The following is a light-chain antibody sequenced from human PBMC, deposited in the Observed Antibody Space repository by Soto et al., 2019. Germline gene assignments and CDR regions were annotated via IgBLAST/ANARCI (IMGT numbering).Light chain of an antibody. CDR1: SSNTGASSD. CDR3: QSYDSSQSAYV. Sequence: QSVLTQPPSVSGAPGQRVTISCTGASSNTGASSDVHWYQQLPGTAPKLVIYGNSNRPSGVPDRFSGSKSGTSASLAITGLQADDEADYYCQSYDSSQSAYVFGSGTQLTVL. V-gene: IGLV1-40*01. J-gene: IGLJ7*01. CDR2: GNS.